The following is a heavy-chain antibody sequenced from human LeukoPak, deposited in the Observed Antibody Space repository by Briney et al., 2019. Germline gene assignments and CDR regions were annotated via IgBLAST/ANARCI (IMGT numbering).Heavy chain of an antibody. CDR2: IYTSGST. CDR3: ARDMGSGTYYYYYYMDV. Sequence: PSQTLSLTCTVSGGSISSGSYYWSWIRQPAGKGLEWIGRIYTSGSTNYNPSLKSRVTISVDTSKNQFSPKLSSVTAADTAVYYCARDMGSGTYYYYYYMDVWGKGTTVTVSS. D-gene: IGHD3-10*01. CDR1: GGSISSGSYY. J-gene: IGHJ6*03. V-gene: IGHV4-61*02.